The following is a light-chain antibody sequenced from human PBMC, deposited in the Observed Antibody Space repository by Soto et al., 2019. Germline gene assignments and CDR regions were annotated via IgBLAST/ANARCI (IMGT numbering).Light chain of an antibody. J-gene: IGLJ1*01. V-gene: IGLV1-40*01. CDR3: QSYDSSLSGFYV. Sequence: QSVLTQPPSVSVAPGQRVTISCTGSSSNIGAGYDVHWYQQLPGRAPKLLIYANSNRPSGVPDRSSGSRSGTSASLAITGLQAEDEGDYSCQSYDSSLSGFYVFGSGTKVTVL. CDR2: ANS. CDR1: SSNIGAGYD.